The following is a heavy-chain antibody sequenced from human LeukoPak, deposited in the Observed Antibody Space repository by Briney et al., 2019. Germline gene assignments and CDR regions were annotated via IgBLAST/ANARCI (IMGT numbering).Heavy chain of an antibody. D-gene: IGHD4-17*01. CDR3: AKEIWPTVTTPGWTYFDY. V-gene: IGHV3-30*02. Sequence: GGSLRLSCAASRFTFSSYGMHWVRQAPGKGLEWVTFNRYDGSNRYYADSVKGRFTISRDNSKNTLYLQMNSLRAEDTAVYYCAKEIWPTVTTPGWTYFDYWGQGTLVTVSS. CDR1: RFTFSSYG. J-gene: IGHJ4*02. CDR2: NRYDGSNR.